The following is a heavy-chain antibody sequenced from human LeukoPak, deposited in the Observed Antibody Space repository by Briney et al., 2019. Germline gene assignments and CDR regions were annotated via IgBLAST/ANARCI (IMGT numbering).Heavy chain of an antibody. CDR1: GFTFRSYW. CDR3: ARVIRGYSYGPFDY. Sequence: PGGSLRLSCAASGFTFRSYWMHWVRQAPGKGLEWVSSISSSSSYIYYADSVKGRFTISRDNAKNSLYLQMNSLRAEDTAVYYCARVIRGYSYGPFDYWGQGTLVTVSS. J-gene: IGHJ4*02. CDR2: ISSSSSYI. V-gene: IGHV3-21*01. D-gene: IGHD5-18*01.